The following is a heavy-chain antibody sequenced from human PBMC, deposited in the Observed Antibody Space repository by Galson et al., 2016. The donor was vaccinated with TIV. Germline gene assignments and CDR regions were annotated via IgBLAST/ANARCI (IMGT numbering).Heavy chain of an antibody. D-gene: IGHD5-18*01. V-gene: IGHV1-69*13. CDR2: IIPIFGTA. CDR1: GGTFSSYA. CDR3: ARSEYSYGKYYYYYYMDV. Sequence: SVKVSCKASGGTFSSYAISWVRQAPGQGLEWMGGIIPIFGTANYAQKSQGRVTITADESTSTAYMELSSLRSEDTAVFYCARSEYSYGKYYYYYYMDVWGKGTTVIVSS. J-gene: IGHJ6*03.